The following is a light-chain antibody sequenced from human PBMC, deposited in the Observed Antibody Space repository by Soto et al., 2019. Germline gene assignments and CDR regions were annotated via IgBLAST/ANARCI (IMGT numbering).Light chain of an antibody. CDR1: QGISSD. CDR2: AAS. CDR3: PQFKHYPLT. V-gene: IGKV1-9*01. Sequence: DIQLTQSPSFLSASVGDRVTITCRASQGISSDLAWYQQNPGKAPKLLIYAASTLQNGVPSTFSGSGSGTEFTLTISILQPEKFATYIYPQFKHYPLTIGQGTRL. J-gene: IGKJ5*01.